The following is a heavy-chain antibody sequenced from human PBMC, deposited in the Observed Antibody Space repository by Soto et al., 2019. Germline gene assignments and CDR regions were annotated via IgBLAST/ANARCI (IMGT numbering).Heavy chain of an antibody. J-gene: IGHJ2*01. D-gene: IGHD6-6*01. CDR1: GFTFSIYW. CDR3: ARGSGGGIAARLGWYFDL. Sequence: EVQLVESGGGLVQPGGSLRLSCAASGFTFSIYWMHWVRQVPGKGLLWVSGINSDGSTTNYADSVKGRFTISRDNAKNTVYLQMNSLRAEDTAVYYCARGSGGGIAARLGWYFDLWGRGTLVTVSS. V-gene: IGHV3-74*01. CDR2: INSDGSTT.